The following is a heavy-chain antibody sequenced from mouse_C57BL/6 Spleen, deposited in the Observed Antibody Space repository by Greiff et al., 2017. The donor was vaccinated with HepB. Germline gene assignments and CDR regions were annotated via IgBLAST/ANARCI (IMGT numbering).Heavy chain of an antibody. CDR1: GYAFTNYL. V-gene: IGHV1-54*01. J-gene: IGHJ1*03. CDR2: INPGSGGT. CDR3: ARAENWDWYFDV. D-gene: IGHD4-1*01. Sequence: VQLVESGAELVRPGTSVKVSCKASGYAFTNYLIEWVKQRPGQGLEWIGVINPGSGGTNYNEKFKGKATLTADKSSSTASMQLSSLTAEDSAVYFCARAENWDWYFDVWGTGTTVTVSS.